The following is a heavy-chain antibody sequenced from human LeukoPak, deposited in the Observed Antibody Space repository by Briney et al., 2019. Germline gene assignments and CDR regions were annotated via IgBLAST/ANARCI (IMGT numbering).Heavy chain of an antibody. Sequence: SETLSLTCAVYGESFSGYYWSWIRQPAGKGLEWIGHMDTSGHTNYNSSLMSRVTMSVDTSKNQFSLRLTSVTAADTAVYYCARHWSHSVAQFGRSYWFDPWGQGTLVTVSS. V-gene: IGHV4-59*10. CDR2: MDTSGHT. CDR1: GESFSGYY. J-gene: IGHJ5*02. D-gene: IGHD2-15*01. CDR3: ARHWSHSVAQFGRSYWFDP.